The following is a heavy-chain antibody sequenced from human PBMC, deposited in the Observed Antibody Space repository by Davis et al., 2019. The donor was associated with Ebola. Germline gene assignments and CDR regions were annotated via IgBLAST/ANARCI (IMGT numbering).Heavy chain of an antibody. J-gene: IGHJ6*02. V-gene: IGHV1-3*01. CDR3: AREGGRIAAADNYYYYGMDV. CDR1: GYTFTSYA. D-gene: IGHD6-13*01. Sequence: AASVKVSCKASGYTFTSYAMHWARQAPGQRLEWMGWINAGNGNTKYSQKFQGRVTITRDTSASTAYMELSSLRSEDTAVYYCAREGGRIAAADNYYYYGMDVWGQGTTVTVSS. CDR2: INAGNGNT.